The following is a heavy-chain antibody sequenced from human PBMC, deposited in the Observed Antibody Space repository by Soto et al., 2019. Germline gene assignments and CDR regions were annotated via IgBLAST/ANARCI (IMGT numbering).Heavy chain of an antibody. CDR1: GYTFIDNG. CDR2: ISADKGNT. Sequence: GASVKVSCKASGYTFIDNGISWVRQAPGQGLEWMGWISADKGNTNYAQKLQGRVTMTRDTSTSTVYMELRSLRFDDTAVYFCARDRAHRFDIWGQGTMVTVSS. V-gene: IGHV1-18*01. CDR3: ARDRAHRFDI. J-gene: IGHJ3*02.